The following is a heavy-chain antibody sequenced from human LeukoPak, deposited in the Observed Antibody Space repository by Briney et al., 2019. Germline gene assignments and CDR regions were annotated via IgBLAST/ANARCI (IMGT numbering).Heavy chain of an antibody. V-gene: IGHV3-30-3*01. Sequence: GGSLRLSCAASGFTFSSYAMHWVRQAPGKGLEWVAVISYDGSNKYYADSVKGRFTISRDNSKNTLYLQMNSLRVEDTAVYYCARSRYCSSTSCYRWFDPWGQGTLVTVSS. CDR1: GFTFSSYA. J-gene: IGHJ5*02. CDR3: ARSRYCSSTSCYRWFDP. CDR2: ISYDGSNK. D-gene: IGHD2-2*02.